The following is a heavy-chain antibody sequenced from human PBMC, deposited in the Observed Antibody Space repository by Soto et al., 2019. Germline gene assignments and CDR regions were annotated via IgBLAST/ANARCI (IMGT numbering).Heavy chain of an antibody. CDR2: IYYSGST. V-gene: IGHV4-39*01. Sequence: PSETLSLTCTVSGGSISSSSYYWGWIRQPPGKGLEWIGSIYYSGSTYYNPSLKSRVTISVDTSKNQFSLKLSSVTAADTAVYYRARQLNGYDFWSGYYYYYYGMDVWGQGTTVTVSS. J-gene: IGHJ6*02. D-gene: IGHD3-3*01. CDR1: GGSISSSSYY. CDR3: ARQLNGYDFWSGYYYYYYGMDV.